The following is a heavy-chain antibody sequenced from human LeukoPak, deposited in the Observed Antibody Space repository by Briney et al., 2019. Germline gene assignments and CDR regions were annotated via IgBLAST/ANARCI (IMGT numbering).Heavy chain of an antibody. Sequence: GGSLRLSCAASGFTVSSNYMSWVRQAPGKGLEWVSVIYSGGSTCYADSVKGRFTISRDNSKNTLYLRMNSLRAEDTAVYYCASGMGPYYYYGMDVWGQGTTVTVSS. CDR2: IYSGGST. V-gene: IGHV3-53*01. CDR3: ASGMGPYYYYGMDV. CDR1: GFTVSSNY. J-gene: IGHJ6*02. D-gene: IGHD1-14*01.